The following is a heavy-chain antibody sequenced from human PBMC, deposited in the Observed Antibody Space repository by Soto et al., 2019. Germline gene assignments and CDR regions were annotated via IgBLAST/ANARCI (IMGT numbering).Heavy chain of an antibody. CDR3: ARQGMTTPHLPYYYYYYMDV. J-gene: IGHJ6*03. CDR2: IYPGDSDT. V-gene: IGHV5-51*01. Sequence: PGESLKISCKGSGYSFTSYWIGWVRQMPGKGLEWMGIIYPGDSDTRYSPSFQGQVTISADKSISTAYLQWSSLKASDTAMYYCARQGMTTPHLPYYYYYYMDVWGKGTTVTVSS. CDR1: GYSFTSYW. D-gene: IGHD4-17*01.